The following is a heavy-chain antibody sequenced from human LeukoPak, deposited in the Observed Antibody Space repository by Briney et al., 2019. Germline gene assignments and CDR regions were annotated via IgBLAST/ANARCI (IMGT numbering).Heavy chain of an antibody. CDR3: AVRGVHHSSGWRWFDP. Sequence: KPSETLSLTCAVYGGSFSGYYWSWIRQPPGKGLEWIGEINHSGSTNYNPSLKSRVTISVDTSKNQFSLKLSSVTAADTAVYYCAVRGVHHSSGWRWFDPWGQGTLVTVSS. CDR2: INHSGST. J-gene: IGHJ5*02. D-gene: IGHD6-19*01. CDR1: GGSFSGYY. V-gene: IGHV4-34*01.